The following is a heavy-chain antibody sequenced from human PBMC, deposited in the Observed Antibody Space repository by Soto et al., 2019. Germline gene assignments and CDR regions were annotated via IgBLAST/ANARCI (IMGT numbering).Heavy chain of an antibody. D-gene: IGHD3-22*01. Sequence: EVQLVQSGAEVKKPGESLKISCKGSGYSFTSYWIGWVRQMPGKGLEWMGIIYPGDSDTRYSPSYQGQVTISADKSISTAYLQWSSLKASDTAMYYCARLAVLNYYDSSGEFDYWGQGTLVTVSS. J-gene: IGHJ4*02. V-gene: IGHV5-51*01. CDR2: IYPGDSDT. CDR1: GYSFTSYW. CDR3: ARLAVLNYYDSSGEFDY.